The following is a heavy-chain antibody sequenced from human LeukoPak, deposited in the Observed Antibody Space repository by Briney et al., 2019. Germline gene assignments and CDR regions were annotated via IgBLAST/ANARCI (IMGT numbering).Heavy chain of an antibody. D-gene: IGHD3-10*01. V-gene: IGHV4-34*01. Sequence: SETLSLTCAVYGGSFSGYYWSWIRQPPGKGLEWIGEINHSGSTNYNPSLKSRVTISVDTSKNQFSLKLSSVTAADTAVYYCARVRARGVRYYYYYMDVWGKGTTVTVSS. J-gene: IGHJ6*03. CDR1: GGSFSGYY. CDR3: ARVRARGVRYYYYYMDV. CDR2: INHSGST.